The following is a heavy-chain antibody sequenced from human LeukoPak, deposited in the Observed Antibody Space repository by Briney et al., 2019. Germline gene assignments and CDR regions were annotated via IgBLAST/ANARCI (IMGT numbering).Heavy chain of an antibody. Sequence: GGSLRLSCVASGFIFSSYGMSWVRQAPGKGLEWVSGISGTGGNTYYADYVKGRFAISRDNSKNTLYLQVNSLRAEDTAVYYCAKDPLYDANRRNNWFDPWGQGTLVTVSS. D-gene: IGHD4/OR15-4a*01. CDR2: ISGTGGNT. CDR3: AKDPLYDANRRNNWFDP. V-gene: IGHV3-23*01. J-gene: IGHJ5*02. CDR1: GFIFSSYG.